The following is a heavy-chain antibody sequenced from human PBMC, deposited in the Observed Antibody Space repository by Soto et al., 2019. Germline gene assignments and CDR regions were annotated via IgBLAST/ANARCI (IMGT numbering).Heavy chain of an antibody. Sequence: SETLSLTCTVSGGSISSGDYYWSWIRQPPGKGLEWIGYIYYSGSTYYNPSLKSRVTISVDTSKNQFSLKLSSVTAADTAVYYCARGMEGPYGGNFHDAFDIWGQGTMVTV. CDR1: GGSISSGDYY. CDR3: ARGMEGPYGGNFHDAFDI. D-gene: IGHD4-17*01. V-gene: IGHV4-30-4*01. CDR2: IYYSGST. J-gene: IGHJ3*02.